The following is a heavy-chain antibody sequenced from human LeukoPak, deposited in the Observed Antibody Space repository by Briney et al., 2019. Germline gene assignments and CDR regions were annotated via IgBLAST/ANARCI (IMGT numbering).Heavy chain of an antibody. J-gene: IGHJ5*02. D-gene: IGHD2-2*02. CDR1: GFTVISNY. CDR2: ISSSSSTI. CDR3: ARDAGIVVVPAAIHNWFDP. V-gene: IGHV3-48*01. Sequence: GGSLRLSCAASGFTVISNYMTWVRQAPGKGLEWVSYISSSSSTIYYADSVKGRFTISRDNAKNSLYLQMNSLRAEDTAVYYCARDAGIVVVPAAIHNWFDPWGQGTLVTVSS.